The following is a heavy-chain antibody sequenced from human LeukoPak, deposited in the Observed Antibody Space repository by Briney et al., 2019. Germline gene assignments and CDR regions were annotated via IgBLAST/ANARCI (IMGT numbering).Heavy chain of an antibody. CDR1: GFTFSSYG. Sequence: GGSLRLSCAASGFTFSSYGMHWVRQAPGKGLEWVAVISYDGSNKYYADSVKGRFTISRDNGKSSLYLQLNSLRPEDTAVYYCAGTRSSSEGFDYWGQGTLVTVSS. D-gene: IGHD6-6*01. CDR3: AGTRSSSEGFDY. J-gene: IGHJ4*02. V-gene: IGHV3-30*03. CDR2: ISYDGSNK.